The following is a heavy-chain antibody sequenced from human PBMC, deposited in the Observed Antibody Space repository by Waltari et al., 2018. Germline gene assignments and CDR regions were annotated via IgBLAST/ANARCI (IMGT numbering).Heavy chain of an antibody. D-gene: IGHD1-26*01. Sequence: QVQLQQWGGLLKPPETLSLPCAVYGGPISSSSYYWGWIRQPPGKGLEWIGSIYYSGSTYYNPSLKSRVTISVDTSKNQFSLKLSSVTAADTAVYYCARGWERWGFDYWGQGTLVTVSS. J-gene: IGHJ4*02. CDR1: GGPISSSSYY. CDR2: IYYSGST. V-gene: IGHV4-39*07. CDR3: ARGWERWGFDY.